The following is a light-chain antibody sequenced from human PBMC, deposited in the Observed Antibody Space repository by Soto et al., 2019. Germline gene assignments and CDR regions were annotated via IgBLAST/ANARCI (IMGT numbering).Light chain of an antibody. CDR2: GAS. Sequence: EIVMTQSPDTLSLSPGDRDTLSCRASQSVGSDLAWYQQKPGQAPWLLIYGASTRATGVPARFSGSGSRTDFTLSISSLQSEDFAVYYCQQYNYWPPLTFGGGTRVEIK. CDR3: QQYNYWPPLT. J-gene: IGKJ4*01. CDR1: QSVGSD. V-gene: IGKV3-15*01.